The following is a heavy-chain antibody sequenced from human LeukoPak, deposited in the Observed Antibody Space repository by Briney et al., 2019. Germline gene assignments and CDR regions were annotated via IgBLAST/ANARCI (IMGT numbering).Heavy chain of an antibody. D-gene: IGHD6-19*01. Sequence: ASVKVSCKASGYTFTSYGISWVRQAPGQGLEWMGWMNPNSGNTGYAQKFQGRVTMTRNTSISTAYMELSSLRSEDTAVYYCARVGLAVAGVYYFDYWGQGTLVTVSS. CDR1: GYTFTSYG. CDR2: MNPNSGNT. V-gene: IGHV1-8*02. J-gene: IGHJ4*02. CDR3: ARVGLAVAGVYYFDY.